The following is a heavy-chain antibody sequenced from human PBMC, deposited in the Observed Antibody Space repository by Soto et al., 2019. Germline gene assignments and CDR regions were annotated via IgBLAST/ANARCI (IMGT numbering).Heavy chain of an antibody. V-gene: IGHV5-10-1*01. D-gene: IGHD6-13*01. CDR2: VDPSDSYT. CDR3: ARHEWSSSWYYGMDV. CDR1: GYSFTSYW. J-gene: IGHJ6*02. Sequence: LGESLKISCKGSGYSFTSYWISWVRQMPGKGLEWMGRVDPSDSYTNYSPSFQGHVTISADKSISTAYLQWSSLKASDTAMYYCARHEWSSSWYYGMDVWGQGTTVTVSS.